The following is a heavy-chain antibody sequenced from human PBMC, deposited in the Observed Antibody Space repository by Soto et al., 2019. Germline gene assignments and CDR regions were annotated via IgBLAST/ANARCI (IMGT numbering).Heavy chain of an antibody. CDR3: AKSRYSSSSGSFDI. V-gene: IGHV3-9*01. CDR2: ISWNSGSI. J-gene: IGHJ3*02. Sequence: EVQLVESGGGLVQPGRSLRLSCAASGFTFDDYAMHWVRQAPGKGLEWVSGISWNSGSIGYGDSVKGRFTISRDNAKNSLYLQMNSLRAEDTALYYCAKSRYSSSSGSFDIWGQGTMVTVSS. CDR1: GFTFDDYA. D-gene: IGHD6-6*01.